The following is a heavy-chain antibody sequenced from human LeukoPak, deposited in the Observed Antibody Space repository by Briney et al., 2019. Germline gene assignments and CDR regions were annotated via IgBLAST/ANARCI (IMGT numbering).Heavy chain of an antibody. J-gene: IGHJ4*02. CDR3: AREPTVTTERDY. V-gene: IGHV4-61*02. D-gene: IGHD4-17*01. CDR1: GGSIGSGSYY. CDR2: IYTSGST. Sequence: SQTLSLTCTVSGGSIGSGSYYWSWIRQPAGKGLEWIGRIYTSGSTNYNPSLKSRVTISVDTSKNQFSLKLSSVTAADTAVYYCAREPTVTTERDYWGQGTLVTVSS.